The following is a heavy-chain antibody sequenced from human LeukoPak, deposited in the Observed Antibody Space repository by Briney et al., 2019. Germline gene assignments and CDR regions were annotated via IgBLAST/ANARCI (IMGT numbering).Heavy chain of an antibody. D-gene: IGHD6-19*01. Sequence: ASVKVSCKASGYTFTGYYMHWVRQAPGQGLEWMGWINPNSGGTKTAQTFQGRVTMTRDTSISTAYMELSRLRSDDTAVYFCARSVVAGSGDFDYWGQGTLVTVSS. CDR2: INPNSGGT. J-gene: IGHJ4*02. V-gene: IGHV1-2*02. CDR1: GYTFTGYY. CDR3: ARSVVAGSGDFDY.